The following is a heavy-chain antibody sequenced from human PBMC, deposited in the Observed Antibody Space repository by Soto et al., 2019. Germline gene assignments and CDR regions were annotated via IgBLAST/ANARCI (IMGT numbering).Heavy chain of an antibody. CDR3: AXSPLIWYSSGWYGYFDY. J-gene: IGHJ4*02. CDR1: GFTFSSYW. CDR2: INSDGSST. D-gene: IGHD6-19*01. Sequence: PGGSLRLSCAPSGFTFSSYWMHWLRQAPGEGLVWVSSINSDGSSTSYADSVQGRFTISRDHAKNTLYLQMNSLRAEDTAVYYCAXSPLIWYSSGWYGYFDYWGQGTLVTVSS. V-gene: IGHV3-74*01.